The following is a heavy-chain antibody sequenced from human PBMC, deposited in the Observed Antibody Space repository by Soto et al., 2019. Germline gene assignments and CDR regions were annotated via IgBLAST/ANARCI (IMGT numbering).Heavy chain of an antibody. CDR2: IHYSGST. CDR3: ATGRFSAMIRGVIMFDP. CDR1: GGSISSYY. J-gene: IGHJ5*02. Sequence: PSETLSLTCTVSGGSISSYYWNWIRQPPGKGLEWIGYIHYSGSTNYNPSLKSRATISVDTSNNQFSLKLSSVTAADTAVYYCATGRFSAMIRGVIMFDPWGQGTQVTVSS. D-gene: IGHD3-10*01. V-gene: IGHV4-59*01.